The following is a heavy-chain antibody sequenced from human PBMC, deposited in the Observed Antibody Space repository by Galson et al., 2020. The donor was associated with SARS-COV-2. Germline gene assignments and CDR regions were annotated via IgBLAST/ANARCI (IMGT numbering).Heavy chain of an antibody. CDR3: ARVQITIWFGASDY. V-gene: IGHV4-39*01. Sequence: SETLSLTCTVSGGSISSSSYYWGWIRQPPGKGLEWIGSIYYSGSTYYNPSLKSRVTISVDTSKNQFSLKLSSVTAADTAVYYCARVQITIWFGASDYWGQEPWSPSPQ. CDR2: IYYSGST. CDR1: GGSISSSSYY. D-gene: IGHD3-10*01. J-gene: IGHJ4*01.